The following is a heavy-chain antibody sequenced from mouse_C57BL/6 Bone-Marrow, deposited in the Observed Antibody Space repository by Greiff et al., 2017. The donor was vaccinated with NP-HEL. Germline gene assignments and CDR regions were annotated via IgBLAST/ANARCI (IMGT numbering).Heavy chain of an antibody. Sequence: QVQLKESGPGLVQPSQSLSITCTVSGFSLTSYGVHWVRQSPGKGLEWLGVIWSGGSTDYNAAFISRLSISKDNSKSQVFFKMNSLQADDTARYYCARTGTSGFAYRGQGTLVTVSA. D-gene: IGHD4-1*01. CDR3: ARTGTSGFAY. V-gene: IGHV2-2*01. CDR2: IWSGGST. CDR1: GFSLTSYG. J-gene: IGHJ3*01.